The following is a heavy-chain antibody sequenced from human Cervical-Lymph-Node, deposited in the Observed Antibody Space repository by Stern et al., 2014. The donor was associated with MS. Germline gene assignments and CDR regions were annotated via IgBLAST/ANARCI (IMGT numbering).Heavy chain of an antibody. Sequence: EVQLVESGGGLVPPGGSLRLSCEASGFTFSNYWMSWVRQAPGKGLEWVANIKKDGSEEYYVDSVKGRFTISRDNAKNSLYLQMNSLRVEDTAVYYCARDSAPPGVGHRRYYYYGIDVWGQGTTVTVSS. V-gene: IGHV3-7*01. CDR3: ARDSAPPGVGHRRYYYYGIDV. CDR1: GFTFSNYW. J-gene: IGHJ6*02. D-gene: IGHD3-16*01. CDR2: IKKDGSEE.